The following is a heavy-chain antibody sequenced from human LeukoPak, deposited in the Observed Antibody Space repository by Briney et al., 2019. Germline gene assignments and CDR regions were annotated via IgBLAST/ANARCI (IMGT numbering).Heavy chain of an antibody. CDR2: INPDSGYT. Sequence: GASVKVSCKTSGYTFTDYYIHWVRQAPGQGLEWMGWINPDSGYTNYAQKFQGWVTMTRDTSISTAYMELSRLRSDDTAVYYCARSSWDPYYFDYWGQGTLVTVSS. CDR1: GYTFTDYY. D-gene: IGHD1-26*01. V-gene: IGHV1-2*04. CDR3: ARSSWDPYYFDY. J-gene: IGHJ4*02.